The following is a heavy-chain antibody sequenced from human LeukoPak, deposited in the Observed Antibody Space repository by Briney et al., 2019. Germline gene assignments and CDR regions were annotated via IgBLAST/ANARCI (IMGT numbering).Heavy chain of an antibody. CDR1: GGTLSSYA. V-gene: IGHV1-69*13. CDR2: IIPIFGTA. Sequence: EASVKVSCKASGGTLSSYAISWVRQAPGQGLEWMGGIIPIFGTANYAQKFQGRVTITADESTSTAYMELSSLRSEDTAVYYCARDDSPGDCSSTSCLDYYYGMDVWGQGTTVTVSS. CDR3: ARDDSPGDCSSTSCLDYYYGMDV. J-gene: IGHJ6*02. D-gene: IGHD2-2*01.